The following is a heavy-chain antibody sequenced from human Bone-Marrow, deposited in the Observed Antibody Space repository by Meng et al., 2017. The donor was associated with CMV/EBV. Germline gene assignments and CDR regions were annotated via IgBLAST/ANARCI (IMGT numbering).Heavy chain of an antibody. V-gene: IGHV3-21*01. CDR1: AVTFSGYI. CDR2: ISVGSSYI. J-gene: IGHJ4*02. Sequence: LRLSCAASAVTFSGYIMNWVRQAPGKGLEWVSSISVGSSYIYYADSVKGRFTISRDNAANSLFLQMNSLRTEDTAVYYCVRAGSGDYWGQGTLVTVSS. D-gene: IGHD3-10*01. CDR3: VRAGSGDY.